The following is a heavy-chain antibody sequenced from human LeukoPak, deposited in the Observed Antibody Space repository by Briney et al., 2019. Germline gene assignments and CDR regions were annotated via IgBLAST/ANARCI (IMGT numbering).Heavy chain of an antibody. D-gene: IGHD5-18*01. Sequence: SETLSLTCTVSGGSISSGDYYWSWIRQPPGKGLEWIGSIYYSGSTYYNPSLKSRVTISVDTPKNQFSLKLSSVTAADTALYYCARHLSGSAMMHYFDYWGQGNLVTVSS. V-gene: IGHV4-39*01. CDR1: GGSISSGDYY. CDR3: ARHLSGSAMMHYFDY. CDR2: IYYSGST. J-gene: IGHJ4*02.